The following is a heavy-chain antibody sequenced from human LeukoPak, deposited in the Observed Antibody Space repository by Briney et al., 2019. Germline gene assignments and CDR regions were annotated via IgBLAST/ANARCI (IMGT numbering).Heavy chain of an antibody. D-gene: IGHD3-9*01. Sequence: PGGSLRLSCAASGFTFSSYAMSWVRQAPGKGLEWVSAISGSGGSTYYADSVKGRFTISRDNSKNTLYLQMNSLRAEDTAVYYCAKDNSWYYDILTGYYNWGQGTLVTVSS. J-gene: IGHJ4*02. CDR2: ISGSGGST. V-gene: IGHV3-23*01. CDR3: AKDNSWYYDILTGYYN. CDR1: GFTFSSYA.